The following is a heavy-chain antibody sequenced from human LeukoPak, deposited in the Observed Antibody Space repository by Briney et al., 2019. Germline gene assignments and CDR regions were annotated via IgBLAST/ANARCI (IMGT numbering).Heavy chain of an antibody. D-gene: IGHD1-1*01. CDR2: ISSSGSTI. V-gene: IGHV3-48*03. Sequence: PGGSLRLSCAASGFTFSSYEMNWVRQAPGKGLEWVSYISSSGSTIYYADSVKGRFTISRDNAKNSLYLQMNSLRAEDTAVYYCARDPENWNDVGFDYWGQGTLVTVSS. CDR3: ARDPENWNDVGFDY. J-gene: IGHJ4*02. CDR1: GFTFSSYE.